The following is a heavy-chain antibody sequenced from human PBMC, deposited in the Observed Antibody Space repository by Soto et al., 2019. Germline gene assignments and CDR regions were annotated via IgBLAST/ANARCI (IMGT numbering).Heavy chain of an antibody. Sequence: TLSLTCAVSGGSINNGGYSWSWLRQPPGKGLEWIGYISHGGNTYYNPSLRSRVIMSIDKSKNHFSLGPKSVTAADTATYYCARTSYDILTGRLDAFDIWGQGTMVTVSS. CDR1: GGSINNGGYS. J-gene: IGHJ3*02. V-gene: IGHV4-30-2*01. CDR3: ARTSYDILTGRLDAFDI. CDR2: ISHGGNT. D-gene: IGHD3-9*01.